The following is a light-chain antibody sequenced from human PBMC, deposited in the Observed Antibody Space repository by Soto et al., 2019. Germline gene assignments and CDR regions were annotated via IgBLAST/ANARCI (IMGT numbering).Light chain of an antibody. CDR2: GAS. CDR3: QQYNNWPPLT. V-gene: IGKV3-15*01. J-gene: IGKJ4*01. Sequence: EIVMTQSPATLSVSPGERAILSCRASQSVSSNLAWYQQRPGQAPRLLIYGASTRATGIPARFSGSGFGTKFTLTINSLQSEDFTVYYCQQYNNWPPLTFGGGTKVDIK. CDR1: QSVSSN.